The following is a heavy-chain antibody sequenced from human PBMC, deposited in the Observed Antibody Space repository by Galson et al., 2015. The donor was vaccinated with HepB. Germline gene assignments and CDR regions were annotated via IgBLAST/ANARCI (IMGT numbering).Heavy chain of an antibody. Sequence: SLRLSCAASGFTFSSYGMHWVRQAPGKGLEWVAVISYDGSNKYYADSVKGRFTISRDNSKNTLYLQMNSLRAEDTAVYYCAKVPPSDRLNWFDPWGQGTLVTVSS. CDR2: ISYDGSNK. V-gene: IGHV3-30*18. CDR3: AKVPPSDRLNWFDP. CDR1: GFTFSSYG. D-gene: IGHD3-22*01. J-gene: IGHJ5*02.